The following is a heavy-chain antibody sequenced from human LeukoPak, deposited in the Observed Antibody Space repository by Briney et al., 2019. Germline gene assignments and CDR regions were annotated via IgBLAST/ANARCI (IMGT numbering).Heavy chain of an antibody. CDR2: IYYSGST. V-gene: IGHV4-39*07. CDR3: ARDFTIYPPGWFDP. Sequence: PSETLSLTCTVSGGSISSNISYYWGWIRQPPGKGLEWIGSIYYSGSTYYNPSLKSRVTMSVDTSKNQLSLKLSSVTAADTAVYYCARDFTIYPPGWFDPWGQGTLVTVSP. CDR1: GGSISSNISYY. J-gene: IGHJ5*02. D-gene: IGHD3-3*01.